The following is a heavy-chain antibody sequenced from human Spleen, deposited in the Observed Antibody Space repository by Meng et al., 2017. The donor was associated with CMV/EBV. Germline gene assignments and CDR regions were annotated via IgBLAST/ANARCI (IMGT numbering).Heavy chain of an antibody. CDR3: ARAEDYGGHYFDY. J-gene: IGHJ4*02. V-gene: IGHV4-4*02. D-gene: IGHD4/OR15-4a*01. CDR1: GGSISSSNW. CDR2: IYHTDRT. Sequence: CAVSGGSISSSNWRSWVRQPPGKGLEWIGEIYHTDRTNYNPSLKSRVTVSLDKSKNQFSLRLSSVTAADTAVYYCARAEDYGGHYFDYWGQGTLVTVSS.